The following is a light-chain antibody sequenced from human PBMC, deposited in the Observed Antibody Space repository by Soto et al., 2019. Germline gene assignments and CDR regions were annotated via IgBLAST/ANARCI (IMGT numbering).Light chain of an antibody. CDR3: QQYGSSPLT. CDR1: QSVSSSY. V-gene: IGKV3-20*01. CDR2: GAS. Sequence: EIVMTQSPATLSVSPGERATLSCRASQSVSSSYLAWYQQKPGQAPRLLIYGASRRATGIPDRLSGSGSGTDFTLTISRLEPEDFAVYYCQQYGSSPLTFGPGTKVDIK. J-gene: IGKJ3*01.